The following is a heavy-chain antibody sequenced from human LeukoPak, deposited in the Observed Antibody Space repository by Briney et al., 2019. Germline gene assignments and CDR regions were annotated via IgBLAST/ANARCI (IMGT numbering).Heavy chain of an antibody. CDR3: ARDGGYYYDSSVNHFDY. CDR2: ISAYNGNT. V-gene: IGHV1-18*01. Sequence: ASVTVSCKASGYTFTSYGISWVRPAPGQGLEWMGWISAYNGNTNYAQKLQGKVTMTADTSTSTAYMELRSLRSDDTAVYYCARDGGYYYDSSVNHFDYWGQGTLVTVSS. D-gene: IGHD3-22*01. CDR1: GYTFTSYG. J-gene: IGHJ4*02.